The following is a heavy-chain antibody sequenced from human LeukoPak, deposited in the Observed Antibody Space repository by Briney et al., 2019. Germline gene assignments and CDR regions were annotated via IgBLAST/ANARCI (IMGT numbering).Heavy chain of an antibody. Sequence: PSETLSLTCTVSGGSISSHYWSWIRQPPGKGLEWIGYIYYSGSTNYNPSLKSRVTISVDTSKNQFSLKLSSVTAADTAVYYCARDGSSGWYYYYMDVWGKGTTVTVSS. V-gene: IGHV4-59*11. D-gene: IGHD6-19*01. CDR1: GGSISSHY. J-gene: IGHJ6*03. CDR3: ARDGSSGWYYYYMDV. CDR2: IYYSGST.